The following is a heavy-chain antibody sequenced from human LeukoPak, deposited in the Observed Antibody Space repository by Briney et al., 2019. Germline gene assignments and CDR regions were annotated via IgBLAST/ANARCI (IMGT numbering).Heavy chain of an antibody. CDR1: GYTFTSYG. Sequence: ASVKVSCKASGYTFTSYGISWVRQAPGQGLEWMGWISAYNGNTNYAQKLQGRVTMTTDTSTSTAYMELRSLRSDDTAVYYCARFIVTGYYNNWFDPWGQGTLVTVSS. V-gene: IGHV1-18*01. CDR3: ARFIVTGYYNNWFDP. D-gene: IGHD3-9*01. J-gene: IGHJ5*02. CDR2: ISAYNGNT.